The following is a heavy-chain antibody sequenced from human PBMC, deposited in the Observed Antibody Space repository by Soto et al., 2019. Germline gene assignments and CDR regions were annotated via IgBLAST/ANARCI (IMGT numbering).Heavy chain of an antibody. CDR1: GFTFSNAW. CDR2: IKSKTDGGTT. D-gene: IGHD3-9*01. CDR3: TTAVTLGPGNYDILTGYYVHGVYYYMDV. Sequence: GGSLRLSCAASGFTFSNAWMSWVRQAPGKGLEWVGRIKSKTDGGTTDYAAPVKGRFTISRDDSKNTLYLQMNSLKTEDTAVYYCTTAVTLGPGNYDILTGYYVHGVYYYMDVWGKGTTVTVSS. J-gene: IGHJ6*03. V-gene: IGHV3-15*01.